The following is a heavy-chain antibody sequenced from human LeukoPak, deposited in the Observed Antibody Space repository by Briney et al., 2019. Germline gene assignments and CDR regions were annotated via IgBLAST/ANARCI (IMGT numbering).Heavy chain of an antibody. CDR3: ARITYYDFWSGGKLDY. CDR1: GGSFSGYY. Sequence: SETLSLTCAVYGGSFSGYYWSWIRQPPGKGLEWIGEINHSGSTNYNPSLKSRVTISVDTSKNQFSLKLSSVTAADTAVYYCARITYYDFWSGGKLDYWGQGILVTVSS. CDR2: INHSGST. V-gene: IGHV4-34*01. D-gene: IGHD3-3*01. J-gene: IGHJ4*02.